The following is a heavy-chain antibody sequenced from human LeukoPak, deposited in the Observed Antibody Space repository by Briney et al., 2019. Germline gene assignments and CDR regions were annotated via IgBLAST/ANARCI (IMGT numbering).Heavy chain of an antibody. CDR3: ARGFQSGGSPV. CDR2: IKKDGSEK. J-gene: IGHJ4*02. V-gene: IGHV3-7*01. CDR1: GFTFSAYS. Sequence: GESLRLSCAPSGFTFSAYSLSWVRQAPGKGLEWVAKIKKDGSEKDYVDSVKGRFIISRDNDKGSLYLQLNSLRVEDTAIYYCARGFQSGGSPVWGQGTLVTVSS. D-gene: IGHD2-15*01.